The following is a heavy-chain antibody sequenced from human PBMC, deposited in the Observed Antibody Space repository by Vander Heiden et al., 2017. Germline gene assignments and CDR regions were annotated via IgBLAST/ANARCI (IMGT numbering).Heavy chain of an antibody. D-gene: IGHD6-13*01. CDR1: GGTFSSYD. CDR3: ARARVWGSRLGMDV. Sequence: QVQLVQSGAEVKKPGSSVKASCKASGGTFSSYDISRVRQAPGQGLEWMGGIIPIFGTANYAQKFQGRVTITADEYTSTAYMEVSSLRSEDTAVYYCARARVWGSRLGMDVWGQGTTVTVSS. V-gene: IGHV1-69*01. J-gene: IGHJ6*02. CDR2: IIPIFGTA.